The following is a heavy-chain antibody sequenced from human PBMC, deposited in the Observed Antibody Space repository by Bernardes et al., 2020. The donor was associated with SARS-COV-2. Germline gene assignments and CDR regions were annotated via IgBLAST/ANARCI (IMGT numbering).Heavy chain of an antibody. CDR1: GCSVSSCSYY. CDR2: GYDSRST. CDR3: ARGGARCYYGMDV. D-gene: IGHD3-16*01. J-gene: IGHJ6*02. V-gene: IGHV4-61*01. Sequence: SGSLSLTCTVSGCSVSSCSYYWSWLRQPPGTGLECVGYGYDSRSTNDNPSLKSRVTISVDTSKNQSSLTLSSVTAADTAVYYCARGGARCYYGMDVPGQGTTVTVSS.